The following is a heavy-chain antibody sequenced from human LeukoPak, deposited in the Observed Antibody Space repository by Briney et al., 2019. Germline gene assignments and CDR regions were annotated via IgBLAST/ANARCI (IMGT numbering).Heavy chain of an antibody. CDR2: ISGSGGST. Sequence: GGSLRLSCAASGFTFSSYAMSWVRQAPGEGLEWVSAISGSGGSTYYADSVKGRFTISRDNSKNTLYLQMNSLRAEDTAVYYCAKGITIFGRNYYGMDVWGQGTTVTVSS. CDR3: AKGITIFGRNYYGMDV. CDR1: GFTFSSYA. V-gene: IGHV3-23*01. D-gene: IGHD3-3*01. J-gene: IGHJ6*02.